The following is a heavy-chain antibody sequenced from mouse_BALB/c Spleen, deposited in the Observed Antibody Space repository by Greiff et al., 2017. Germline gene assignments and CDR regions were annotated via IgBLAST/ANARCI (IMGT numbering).Heavy chain of an antibody. D-gene: IGHD1-1*01. CDR3: ARSGYGSSSPFAY. V-gene: IGHV3-2*02. CDR2: ISYSGST. Sequence: EVKLQESGPGLVKPSQSLSLTCTVTGYSITSDYAWNWIRQFPGNKLEWMGYISYSGSTSYNPSLKSRISITRDTSKNQFFLQLNSVTTEDTATYYCARSGYGSSSPFAYWGQGTLVTVSA. J-gene: IGHJ3*01. CDR1: GYSITSDYA.